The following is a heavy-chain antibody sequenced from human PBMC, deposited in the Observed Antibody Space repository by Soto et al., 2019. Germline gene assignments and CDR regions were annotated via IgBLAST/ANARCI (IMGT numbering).Heavy chain of an antibody. D-gene: IGHD3-3*01. CDR1: GFTFGSYA. CDR2: ISGGGVNT. J-gene: IGHJ5*02. CDR3: AKESQTIFDFNWFDP. V-gene: IGHV3-23*01. Sequence: GSLRLSCAASGFTFGSYAMNWVRQAPGKGLEWVSAISGGGVNTYYADSVKGRFTISRDNSQNTVYLQMNSLRAEDTAIYYCAKESQTIFDFNWFDPWGQGTLVTVSS.